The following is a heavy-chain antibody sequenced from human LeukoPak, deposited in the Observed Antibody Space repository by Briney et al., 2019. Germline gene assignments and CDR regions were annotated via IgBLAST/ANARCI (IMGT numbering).Heavy chain of an antibody. Sequence: GASEKVSCKASGYTFTSYGICWVRQAPGQGLEWMGWISAYNGNTIYAEKLQGRVTMTTDTSTSTAYMELRSLRSDDTAVYYCAISGNDGFDIWGQGTMVTVSS. J-gene: IGHJ3*02. V-gene: IGHV1-18*01. CDR1: GYTFTSYG. D-gene: IGHD1-1*01. CDR2: ISAYNGNT. CDR3: AISGNDGFDI.